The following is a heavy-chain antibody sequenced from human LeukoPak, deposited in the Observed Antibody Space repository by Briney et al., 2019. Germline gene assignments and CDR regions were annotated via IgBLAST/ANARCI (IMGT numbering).Heavy chain of an antibody. V-gene: IGHV4-59*01. CDR2: IYYSGST. J-gene: IGHJ3*02. CDR3: ARDDGGGGDAFDI. CDR1: GGSISSYY. Sequence: SETLSLTCTVSGGSISSYYWSWIRQPPGKGLEWIGYIYYSGSTNYNPSLKSRVTISVDTSENQFSLKLSSVTAADTAVYYCARDDGGGGDAFDIWGQGTMVTVSS. D-gene: IGHD2-15*01.